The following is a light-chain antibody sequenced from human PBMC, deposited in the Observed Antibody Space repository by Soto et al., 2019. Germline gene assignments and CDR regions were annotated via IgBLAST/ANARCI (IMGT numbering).Light chain of an antibody. CDR3: SSYRDTNTVV. CDR2: EVS. V-gene: IGLV2-14*01. Sequence: QSALTQTASVSGSPGQTITISCTGTSSDIGHYKYVSWYQHHPGKAPKLIIYEVSNRPSGISDRFSASKSGTTASLTISGRQTEDEDDYYCSSYRDTNTVVFGGGTKVTVL. CDR1: SSDIGHYKY. J-gene: IGLJ2*01.